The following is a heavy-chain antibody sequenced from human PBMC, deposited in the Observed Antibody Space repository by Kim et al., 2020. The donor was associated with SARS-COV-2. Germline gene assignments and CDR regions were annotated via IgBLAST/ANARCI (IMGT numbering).Heavy chain of an antibody. CDR2: IYTSGST. J-gene: IGHJ6*02. D-gene: IGHD6-25*01. CDR3: ARESSGGPNYYYYGMDV. V-gene: IGHV4-61*02. CDR1: GGSISSGSYY. Sequence: SETLSLTCTVSGGSISSGSYYWSWIRQPAGKGLEWIGRIYTSGSTNYNPSLKSRVTISVDTSKNQFSLKLSSVTAADTAVYYCARESSGGPNYYYYGMDVWGQGTTVTVSS.